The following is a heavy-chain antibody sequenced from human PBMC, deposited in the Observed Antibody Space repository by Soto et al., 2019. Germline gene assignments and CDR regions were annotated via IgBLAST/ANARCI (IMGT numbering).Heavy chain of an antibody. D-gene: IGHD6-19*01. Sequence: PGESLKISCKGSGYSFTSYWIGWVRQMPGKGLEWMGIIYPGDSDTRYSPSFQGQVTISADKSISTAYLQWSSLKASDTAMYYCARSRFPGIAVAGEIHDAFEIWGQGTMVTVSS. J-gene: IGHJ3*02. CDR3: ARSRFPGIAVAGEIHDAFEI. V-gene: IGHV5-51*01. CDR2: IYPGDSDT. CDR1: GYSFTSYW.